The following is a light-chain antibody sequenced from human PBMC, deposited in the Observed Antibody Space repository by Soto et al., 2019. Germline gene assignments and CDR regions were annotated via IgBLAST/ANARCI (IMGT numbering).Light chain of an antibody. CDR3: GTWDSSLSAGV. CDR2: GNH. CDR1: SSNIGNNY. Sequence: QSVLTQPPSVSAAPGQKVTISCIGSSSNIGNNYVSWFQHLPGTTPKLLIFGNHERPSGIPDRFSGSKSGTSATLGITGLQPGDAADYYCGTWDSSLSAGVFGGGTKLTVL. J-gene: IGLJ2*01. V-gene: IGLV1-51*01.